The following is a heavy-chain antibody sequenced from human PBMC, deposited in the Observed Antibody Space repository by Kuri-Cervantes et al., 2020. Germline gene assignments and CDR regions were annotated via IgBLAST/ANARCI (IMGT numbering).Heavy chain of an antibody. D-gene: IGHD1-26*01. CDR3: ARGPRRSYSGSYYAFYYMDV. CDR2: IIHSGST. Sequence: SETLSLTCAVYGVSFSDYYWSWIRQPPGKGLEWIGEIIHSGSTNYNPSLKSRVAISIDTSKNQFSLKVNSVTAADTAVYYCARGPRRSYSGSYYAFYYMDVWGKGTTVTVSS. CDR1: GVSFSDYY. J-gene: IGHJ6*03. V-gene: IGHV4-34*12.